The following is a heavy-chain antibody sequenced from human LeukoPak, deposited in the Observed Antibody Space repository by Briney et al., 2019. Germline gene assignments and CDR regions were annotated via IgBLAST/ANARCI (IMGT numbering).Heavy chain of an antibody. D-gene: IGHD2-2*01. Sequence: GGSLRLSCAASGFTFSDYAMSWVRQAPGKGLEWVAAISGTGGDTYYADSVKGRFTLSRDSPKDTVYLQMNSLRTEDTAVYYCAKLRSISWYASCDYWGQGTLVTVSS. V-gene: IGHV3-23*01. J-gene: IGHJ4*02. CDR3: AKLRSISWYASCDY. CDR1: GFTFSDYA. CDR2: ISGTGGDT.